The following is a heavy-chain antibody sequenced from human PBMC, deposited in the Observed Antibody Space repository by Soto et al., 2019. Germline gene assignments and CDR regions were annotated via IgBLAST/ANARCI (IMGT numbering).Heavy chain of an antibody. D-gene: IGHD3-22*01. V-gene: IGHV4-31*03. CDR3: ARQASGYYYGWFDP. CDR2: IYHSGTT. CDR1: CGSVRSGGYF. Sequence: TPSLPCNFSCGSVRSGGYFWSWIPPHPGKGPGWIGYIYHSGTTHYNPSLKSRVTISVETPKNQFSLKLSSVTAEDTALYYCARQASGYYYGWFDPWGQGTLVTVSS. J-gene: IGHJ5*02.